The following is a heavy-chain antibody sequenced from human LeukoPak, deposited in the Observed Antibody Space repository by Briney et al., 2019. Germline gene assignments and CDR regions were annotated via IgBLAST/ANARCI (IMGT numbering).Heavy chain of an antibody. V-gene: IGHV3-23*01. Sequence: PGGSLRLSCATSGFSFSSYAMSWVRQAPGKGLEWVSAMSSSDDGRYYAASVRGRFTISRDTSRSTLYLQMNSLRAEDAAVYYCAKGPVVTFDIWGQGTMVTVSS. D-gene: IGHD2-15*01. CDR3: AKGPVVTFDI. CDR1: GFSFSSYA. CDR2: MSSSDDGR. J-gene: IGHJ3*02.